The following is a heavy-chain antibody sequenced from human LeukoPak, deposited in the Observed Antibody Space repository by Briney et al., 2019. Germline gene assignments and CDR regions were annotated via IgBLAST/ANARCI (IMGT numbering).Heavy chain of an antibody. V-gene: IGHV3-7*01. CDR3: ARDGKYYYDSSGYYVY. CDR1: GFTFSSYW. Sequence: GGSLRLSCAASGFTFSSYWMSWVRQAPGKGLEWVANIKQDGSEKYYVDSVKGRFTISRDNAKNSPYLQMNSLRAEDTAVYYCARDGKYYYDSSGYYVYWGQGTLVTVSS. CDR2: IKQDGSEK. J-gene: IGHJ4*02. D-gene: IGHD3-22*01.